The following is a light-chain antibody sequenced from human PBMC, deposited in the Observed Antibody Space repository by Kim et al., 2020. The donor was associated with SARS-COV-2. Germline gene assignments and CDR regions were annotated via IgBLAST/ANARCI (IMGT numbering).Light chain of an antibody. Sequence: YPGEGVTLSCRADQSVSNNLAWYQQQPGQAPRLLIHGASTRAAGIPARFSGSGSGTEFTLTISSLQSEDSAVYYCQQYNDWPLITFGGGTKVDIK. J-gene: IGKJ4*01. CDR3: QQYNDWPLIT. CDR1: QSVSNN. CDR2: GAS. V-gene: IGKV3-15*01.